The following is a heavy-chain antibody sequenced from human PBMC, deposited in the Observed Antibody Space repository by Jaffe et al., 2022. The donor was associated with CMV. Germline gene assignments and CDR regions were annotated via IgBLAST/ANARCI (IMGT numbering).Heavy chain of an antibody. Sequence: QVQLVESGGGVVQPGRSLRLSCAASGFTFSSYGMHWVRQAPGKGLEWVAVIWYDGSNKYYADSVKGRFTISRDNSKNTLYLQMNSLRAEDTAVYYCARENTMVRGVKDYWGQGTLVTVSS. CDR3: ARENTMVRGVKDY. V-gene: IGHV3-33*01. CDR2: IWYDGSNK. CDR1: GFTFSSYG. D-gene: IGHD3-10*01. J-gene: IGHJ4*02.